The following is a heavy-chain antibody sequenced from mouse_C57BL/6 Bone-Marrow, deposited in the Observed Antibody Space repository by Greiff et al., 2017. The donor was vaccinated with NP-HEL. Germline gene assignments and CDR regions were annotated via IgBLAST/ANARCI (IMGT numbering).Heavy chain of an antibody. CDR1: GYTFTSYG. D-gene: IGHD1-1*01. V-gene: IGHV1-81*01. Sequence: VQLQQSGAELARPGASVKLSCKASGYTFTSYGISWVKQRTGQGLEWIGEIYPRSGNTYYNEKFKGKATLTADKSSSTAYMELRSLTSEESAVYFCARRITTVVADYWGQGTTLTVSS. CDR3: ARRITTVVADY. J-gene: IGHJ2*01. CDR2: IYPRSGNT.